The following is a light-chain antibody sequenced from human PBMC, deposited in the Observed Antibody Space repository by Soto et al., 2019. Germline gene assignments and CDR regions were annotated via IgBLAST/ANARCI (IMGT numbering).Light chain of an antibody. CDR2: GAS. CDR1: QSVSRN. V-gene: IGKV3-11*01. J-gene: IGKJ3*01. Sequence: IVLTQSPGTLSVSPGERATLSCGASQSVSRNLAWYQQKPGQAPRLLIYGASTRAAGIPARFSGSGSGTDFTLTISSLEPEDLAVYYCQQSSNWPPFTFGPGTKVDIK. CDR3: QQSSNWPPFT.